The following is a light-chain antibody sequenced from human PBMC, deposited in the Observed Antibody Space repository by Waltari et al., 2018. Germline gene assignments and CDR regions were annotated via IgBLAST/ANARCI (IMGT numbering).Light chain of an antibody. CDR1: QGISSY. CDR3: QQYYSYPPFT. V-gene: IGKV1-8*01. J-gene: IGKJ3*01. Sequence: AIRMTQSPSSFSASTGDRVTITCRASQGISSYLAWYHQKPGKDPKLLIYAASTLQSGVPSRFSGSGSGTDFTLTISCLQSEDFATYYCQQYYSYPPFTFGPGTKVDIK. CDR2: AAS.